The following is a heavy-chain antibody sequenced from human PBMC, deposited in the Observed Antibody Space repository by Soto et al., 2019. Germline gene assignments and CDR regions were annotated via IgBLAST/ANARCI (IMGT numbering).Heavy chain of an antibody. Sequence: EVQLVESGGNLVQPGGSLRLSCAASGFRFSIYSMNWVRQAPGKGLEWSAYITSDTKTIKYADSVKGRFTISRDKGKNSVYLHMNSLRDEDTAVYYCARSVEGHFDYWGQGTVVTFSA. V-gene: IGHV3-48*02. CDR1: GFRFSIYS. D-gene: IGHD6-19*01. CDR3: ARSVEGHFDY. CDR2: ITSDTKTI. J-gene: IGHJ4*02.